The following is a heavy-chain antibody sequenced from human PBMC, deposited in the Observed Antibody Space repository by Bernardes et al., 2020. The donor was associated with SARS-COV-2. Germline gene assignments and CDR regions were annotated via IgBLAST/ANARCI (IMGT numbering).Heavy chain of an antibody. J-gene: IGHJ4*02. CDR1: RGAISSSGYY. D-gene: IGHD6-13*01. V-gene: IGHV4-39*02. CDR3: ATQTPRIPSAVADFDF. CDR2: IDYRGST. Sequence: SETLSLTCTVSRGAISSSGYYWGWIRQPPGKGLEWIGTIDYRGSTYYNPSLKSRVTMSVDTSKNHLSLRLTSVTAADTAVYFCATQTPRIPSAVADFDFWGQGTLVTVSS.